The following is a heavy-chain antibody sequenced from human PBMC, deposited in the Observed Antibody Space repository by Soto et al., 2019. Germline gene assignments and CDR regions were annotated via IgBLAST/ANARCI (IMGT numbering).Heavy chain of an antibody. CDR3: ARTMTTSGWFDP. V-gene: IGHV4-30-2*01. J-gene: IGHJ5*02. CDR2: IYHSGGT. CDR1: GGPITSGGYS. D-gene: IGHD4-17*01. Sequence: LSLTCAVSGGPITSGGYSWSWIRQLPGKGLEWIGYIYHSGGTYYNPSLKSRVTLSIDRTKKQFSLKLKSVTAADTAVYFCARTMTTSGWFDPWGQGTLVTVSS.